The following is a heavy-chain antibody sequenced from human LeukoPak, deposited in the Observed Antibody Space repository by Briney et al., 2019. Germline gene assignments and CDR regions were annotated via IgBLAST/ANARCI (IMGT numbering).Heavy chain of an antibody. Sequence: GGSLRLSCTASGFTFGDYAMSWFRQAPGKGLEWVGFIRSKAYGGTTEYAASVKGRFTISRDDSKSIAYLQMNSLKTEDTAVYYCTRAAAAVNFDYWGQGTLVTVSS. V-gene: IGHV3-49*03. CDR1: GFTFGDYA. CDR3: TRAAAAVNFDY. CDR2: IRSKAYGGTT. D-gene: IGHD6-13*01. J-gene: IGHJ4*02.